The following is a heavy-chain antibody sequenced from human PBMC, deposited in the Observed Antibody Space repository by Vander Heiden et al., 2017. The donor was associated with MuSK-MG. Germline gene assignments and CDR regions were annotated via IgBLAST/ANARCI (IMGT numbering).Heavy chain of an antibody. CDR1: GFTSARSG. Sequence: QVHLVVSGGGVVQPGVSMRPPCATCGFTSARSGMHCVRQAPGKGLVWVTFSRFDGSNNNYTDSVKGRFTISRDNSKNTLNLQMNSLRAEDTAVYYCRRGYCSSTSCSYPDAFDIWGQGTMVTVSS. CDR3: RRGYCSSTSCSYPDAFDI. J-gene: IGHJ3*02. CDR2: SRFDGSNN. V-gene: IGHV3-30*02. D-gene: IGHD2-2*01.